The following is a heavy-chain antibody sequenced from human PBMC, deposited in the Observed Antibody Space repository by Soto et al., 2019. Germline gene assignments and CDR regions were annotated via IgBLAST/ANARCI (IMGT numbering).Heavy chain of an antibody. CDR3: ARDQPSYYYDSSGYYGDAFDI. D-gene: IGHD3-22*01. CDR1: GFTFSSYW. J-gene: IGHJ3*02. CDR2: IKQDGSEK. Sequence: EVQLVESGGGLVQPGGSLRLSCAASGFTFSSYWMSWVRQAPGKGLEWVANIKQDGSEKYYVDSVKGRFTISRDNAKNSLYLQMNSLRAEDTAVYYCARDQPSYYYDSSGYYGDAFDIWGQGTMVTVSS. V-gene: IGHV3-7*01.